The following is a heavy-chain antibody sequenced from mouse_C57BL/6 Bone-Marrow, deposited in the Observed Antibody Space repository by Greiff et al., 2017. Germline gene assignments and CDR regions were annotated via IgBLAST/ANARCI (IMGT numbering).Heavy chain of an antibody. CDR1: GFNIKDDY. V-gene: IGHV14-4*01. CDR2: IDPENGDT. J-gene: IGHJ4*01. D-gene: IGHD3-2*02. CDR3: TGLRPLMDY. Sequence: DVKLQESGAELVRPGASVKLSCTASGFNIKDDYMHWVKQRPEQGLEWIGWIDPENGDTEYASKFQGKATITADTSSNTAYLQLSSLTSEDTAVYYGTGLRPLMDYWGQGTSVTVSS.